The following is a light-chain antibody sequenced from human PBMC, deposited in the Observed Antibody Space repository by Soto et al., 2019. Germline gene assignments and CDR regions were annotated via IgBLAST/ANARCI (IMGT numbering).Light chain of an antibody. CDR2: EVS. CDR1: SSDVGGYDY. J-gene: IGLJ1*01. Sequence: QSSLTQPPSASGSPGQSVTISCTGTSSDVGGYDYVSWYQQHPGKAHKLMIFEVSKRLLGVFDRFSGSKSGNTASLSVSGLQAEDEADYYCSSYAGNTKGVFGTGTKVTVL. CDR3: SSYAGNTKGV. V-gene: IGLV2-8*01.